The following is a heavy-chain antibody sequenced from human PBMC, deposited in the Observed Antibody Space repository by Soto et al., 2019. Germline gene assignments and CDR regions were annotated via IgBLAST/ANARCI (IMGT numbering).Heavy chain of an antibody. D-gene: IGHD3-10*01. CDR2: IYYTGTT. CDR3: ARQIFGSEYFSGMDV. CDR1: GGSINKYY. J-gene: IGHJ6*02. Sequence: SETLSLTCTVSGGSINKYYWSWLRRPPGKGLEWIGYIYYTGTTYYNPSLDSRVTISVDTSKTQFSLKLNSVTAADTAIYYCARQIFGSEYFSGMDVWGQGTTVTVSS. V-gene: IGHV4-59*08.